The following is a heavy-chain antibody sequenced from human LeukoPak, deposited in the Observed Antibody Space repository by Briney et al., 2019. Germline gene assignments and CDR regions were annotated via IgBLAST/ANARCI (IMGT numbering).Heavy chain of an antibody. V-gene: IGHV3-48*01. CDR1: GFTFSSYS. Sequence: GGSLRLSCAASGFTFSSYSMNWVRQAPGKGLEWVSYISCSSSTIYYADSVKGRFTISRDNAKNSLYLQMNSLRAEDTAVYYCARDGGSSGYHERYFDYWGQGTLVTVSS. J-gene: IGHJ4*02. CDR3: ARDGGSSGYHERYFDY. D-gene: IGHD3-22*01. CDR2: ISCSSSTI.